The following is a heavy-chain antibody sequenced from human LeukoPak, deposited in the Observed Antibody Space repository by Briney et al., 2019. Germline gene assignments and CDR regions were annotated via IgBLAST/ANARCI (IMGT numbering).Heavy chain of an antibody. D-gene: IGHD3/OR15-3a*01. CDR1: GNTFTSED. V-gene: IGHV1-8*01. CDR2: MKPDSGDT. CDR3: AGGLGLDGPFEY. J-gene: IGHJ4*02. Sequence: ALVKVSCKASGNTFTSEDINWVRQAPGQGLEWMGWMKPDSGDTGYAQMFQGRVSMTTNTSIGTVYMELSSLTSEDTAVYYCAGGLGLDGPFEYWGQGTLVTVSS.